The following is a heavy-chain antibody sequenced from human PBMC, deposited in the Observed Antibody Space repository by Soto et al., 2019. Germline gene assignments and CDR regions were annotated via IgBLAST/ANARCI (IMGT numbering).Heavy chain of an antibody. J-gene: IGHJ4*02. CDR2: IYWNDDK. V-gene: IGHV2-5*01. Sequence: QITLKESGPTLVKPTQTLTLTCTFSGFSLSARGVGVGWIRQPPGKALEWLALIYWNDDKRYSPSLQSRLTITKYASKNQVVFSMTNVDPADTATYYCAHSPCGAAPDYWGQGTLVTVSS. D-gene: IGHD6-6*01. CDR1: GFSLSARGVG. CDR3: AHSPCGAAPDY.